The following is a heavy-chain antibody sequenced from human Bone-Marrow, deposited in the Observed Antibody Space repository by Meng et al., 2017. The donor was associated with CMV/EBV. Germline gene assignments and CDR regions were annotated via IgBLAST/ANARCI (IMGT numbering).Heavy chain of an antibody. CDR1: GYSFTSYW. CDR2: IYPGDSDT. CDR3: ARHLYGDSTIDY. D-gene: IGHD4-17*01. V-gene: IGHV5-51*01. J-gene: IGHJ4*02. Sequence: TGSGYSFTSYWIGWVRQMPGEGLEWMGIIYPGDSDTRYSPSFQGQVIISADKSISTAYLQWSSLKASDTAMYYCARHLYGDSTIDYWGQGTLVTVSS.